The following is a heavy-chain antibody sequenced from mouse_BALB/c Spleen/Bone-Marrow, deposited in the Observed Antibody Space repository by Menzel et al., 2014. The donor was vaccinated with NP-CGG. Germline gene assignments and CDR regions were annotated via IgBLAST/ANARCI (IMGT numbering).Heavy chain of an antibody. V-gene: IGHV2-9*02. D-gene: IGHD2-10*01. CDR1: GFSLTSYG. CDR3: SIAYFGNYNYYFDY. CDR2: IWAGGST. J-gene: IGHJ2*01. Sequence: VKLMESGPGLVAPSQSLSIPCTVSGFSLTSYGVHWVRQPPGKGLEWLGIIWAGGSTNYNSALMSRLSISKDNSKSQVFLKMNSLQTDDTAIFFCSIAYFGNYNYYFDYWGQGTTLTVSS.